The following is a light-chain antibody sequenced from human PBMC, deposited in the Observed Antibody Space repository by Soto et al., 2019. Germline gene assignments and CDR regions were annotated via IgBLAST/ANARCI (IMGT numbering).Light chain of an antibody. Sequence: QSALTQPASVSGSPGQSNTISCTGTSSDVGGYNYVSWYQQHPGKAPKLMIYEVSQRPSGDSNRFSGSKSGNTASLTISGLQAEDEADYWCSSYTSSSTVVFGTGTKVTVL. CDR2: EVS. CDR3: SSYTSSSTVV. J-gene: IGLJ1*01. CDR1: SSDVGGYNY. V-gene: IGLV2-14*01.